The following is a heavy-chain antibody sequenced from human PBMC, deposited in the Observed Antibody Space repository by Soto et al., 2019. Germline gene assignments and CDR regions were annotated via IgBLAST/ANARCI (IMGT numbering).Heavy chain of an antibody. CDR1: GYTLTELS. Sequence: GASVKVSCKVSGYTLTELSMHWVRQAPGKGLEWMGGFDPEDGETIYAQKFQGRVTMTEDTSTDTAYMELSSLRSEDTAVYYCATSPPFHSDILPVYYYDAFYIWAQGTMFTVSS. V-gene: IGHV1-24*01. D-gene: IGHD3-9*01. J-gene: IGHJ3*02. CDR3: ATSPPFHSDILPVYYYDAFYI. CDR2: FDPEDGET.